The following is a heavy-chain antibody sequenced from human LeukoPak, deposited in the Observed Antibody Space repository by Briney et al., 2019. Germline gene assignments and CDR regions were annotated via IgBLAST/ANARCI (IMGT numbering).Heavy chain of an antibody. J-gene: IGHJ3*02. CDR1: GYSFTSYC. CDR2: IYPGDSDT. V-gene: IGHV5-51*01. D-gene: IGHD2-2*01. Sequence: KPGESLKISCKGSGYSFTSYCIGWVRQMPGKGLEWMGIIYPGDSDTRYSPSFQGQVTISADKSISTAYLQWSSLKASDTAMYYCARPKLDCSSTSCSDDAFDIWGQGTMVTVSS. CDR3: ARPKLDCSSTSCSDDAFDI.